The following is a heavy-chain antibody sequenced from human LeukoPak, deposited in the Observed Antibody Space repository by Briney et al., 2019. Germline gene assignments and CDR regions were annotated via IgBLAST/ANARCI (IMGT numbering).Heavy chain of an antibody. CDR2: ISGSGGGT. J-gene: IGHJ4*02. D-gene: IGHD6-19*01. V-gene: IGHV3-23*01. CDR3: AKGYRSGWYYLDY. Sequence: GGSLRLSCAASGFTFSSYSMNWVRQAPGKGLEWVSGISGSGGGTYYADSVKGRFTLSRDNSKNTLYLQMNSLRAEDTAVYYCAKGYRSGWYYLDYWGQGTLVTVSS. CDR1: GFTFSSYS.